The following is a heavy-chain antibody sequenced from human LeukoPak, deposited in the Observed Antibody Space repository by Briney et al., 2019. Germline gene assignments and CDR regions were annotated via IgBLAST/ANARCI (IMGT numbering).Heavy chain of an antibody. CDR1: GYTFTSYG. V-gene: IGHV1-18*01. CDR2: ISAYNGNT. Sequence: ASVKVSCKASGYTFTSYGISWVRQAPGQGLEWMGWISAYNGNTNYAQKLQGRVTVTTDTSTSTAYMELRSLRSDDTAVYYCARDIVVATYNWFDPWGQGTLVTVSS. J-gene: IGHJ5*02. CDR3: ARDIVVATYNWFDP. D-gene: IGHD2-2*01.